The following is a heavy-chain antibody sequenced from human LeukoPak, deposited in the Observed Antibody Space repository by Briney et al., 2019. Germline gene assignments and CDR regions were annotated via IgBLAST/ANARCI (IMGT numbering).Heavy chain of an antibody. V-gene: IGHV3-21*01. CDR3: ARQYYGSGSYSEY. J-gene: IGHJ4*02. D-gene: IGHD3-10*01. CDR1: GFTFSSYS. Sequence: GGSLRLFCAASGFTFSSYSMNWVRQAPGKGLEWVSSISSSSSYIYYADSVKGRFTISRDNAKNSLYLQMNSLRAEDTAVYYCARQYYGSGSYSEYWGQGTLVTVSS. CDR2: ISSSSSYI.